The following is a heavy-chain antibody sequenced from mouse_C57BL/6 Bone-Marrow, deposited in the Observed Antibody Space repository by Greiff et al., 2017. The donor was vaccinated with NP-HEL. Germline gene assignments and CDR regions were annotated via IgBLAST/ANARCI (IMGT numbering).Heavy chain of an antibody. J-gene: IGHJ3*01. CDR2: IYPRSGNT. CDR1: GYTFTSYG. CDR3: VSVYDGAWFAY. V-gene: IGHV1-81*01. D-gene: IGHD2-12*01. Sequence: VKLQESGAELARPGASVKLSCKASGYTFTSYGISWVKQGTGQGLEWIGEIYPRSGNTYYNEKFKGKATLTADKSSSTAYMELRSLTSEDSAVYFCVSVYDGAWFAYWGQGTLVTVSA.